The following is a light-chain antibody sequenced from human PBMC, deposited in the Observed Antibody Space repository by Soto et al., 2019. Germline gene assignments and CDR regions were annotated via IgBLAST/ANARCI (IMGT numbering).Light chain of an antibody. V-gene: IGKV3-20*01. CDR3: QQYGSSPRT. CDR1: QSVSSNY. CDR2: GAS. J-gene: IGKJ1*01. Sequence: EIVLTQSPGTLSLSPGERATFSCRASQSVSSNYLAWCQQKPGQAPRLLIYGASTRATGVPDRFSGSGSGTNFTLTISRMEPEDFAVYCCQQYGSSPRTFGQGTKVDIK.